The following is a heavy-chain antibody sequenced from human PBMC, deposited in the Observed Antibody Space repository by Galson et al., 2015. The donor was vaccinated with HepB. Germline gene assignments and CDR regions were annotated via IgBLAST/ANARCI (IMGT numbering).Heavy chain of an antibody. J-gene: IGHJ4*02. CDR3: AGGSGRAAAGIDY. CDR2: ISYDGSNK. Sequence: SLRLSCAASGFTFSSYAMHWVRQAPGKGLEWVAVISYDGSNKYYADSVKGRFTISRDNSKNTLYLQMNSLRAEDTAVYYCAGGSGRAAAGIDYWGQGTLVTVSS. V-gene: IGHV3-30-3*01. CDR1: GFTFSSYA. D-gene: IGHD6-13*01.